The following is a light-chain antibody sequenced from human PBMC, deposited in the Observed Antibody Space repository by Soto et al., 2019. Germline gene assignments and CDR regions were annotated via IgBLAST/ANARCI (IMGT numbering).Light chain of an antibody. CDR1: QSVRSH. V-gene: IGKV3-11*01. CDR2: DAS. J-gene: IGKJ5*01. Sequence: EIVLTQSPATLSLSPGERATLSCRASQSVRSHLGWYQQKPGQAPRLLIYDASQRATDIPARFSGSGSGTDFSLTISRLEPEDFAVYYCQQHNDWPTFGQGTRLEIK. CDR3: QQHNDWPT.